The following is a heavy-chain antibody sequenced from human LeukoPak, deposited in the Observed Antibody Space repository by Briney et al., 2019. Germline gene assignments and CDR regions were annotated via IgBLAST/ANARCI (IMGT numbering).Heavy chain of an antibody. D-gene: IGHD3-10*01. J-gene: IGHJ3*02. V-gene: IGHV1-18*01. CDR2: ISAFNGDT. CDR1: GYTFSNYG. CDR3: ARDLALLLWFGESGTAFDI. Sequence: ASVKVSCKASGYTFSNYGISWVRQAPGQGLGWMGWISAFNGDTNYAQNLQGRVTLTTDTSTSTAYMDLGSLRSDDTAVYYCARDLALLLWFGESGTAFDIWGQGTMVTVSS.